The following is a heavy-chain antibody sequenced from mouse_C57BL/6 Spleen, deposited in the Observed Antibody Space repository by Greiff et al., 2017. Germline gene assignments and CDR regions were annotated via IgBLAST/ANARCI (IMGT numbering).Heavy chain of an antibody. Sequence: QVQLQQSGAELARPGASVKMSCKASGYTFTDYEMHWVKQTPVHGLEWIGAIDPETGGTAYNQKFKGKAILTADKSSSTAYMELRSLTSEDSAVYYCTRGGVSGAMGYWGQGTSVTVSS. CDR1: GYTFTDYE. CDR2: IDPETGGT. J-gene: IGHJ4*01. V-gene: IGHV1-15*01. CDR3: TRGGVSGAMGY.